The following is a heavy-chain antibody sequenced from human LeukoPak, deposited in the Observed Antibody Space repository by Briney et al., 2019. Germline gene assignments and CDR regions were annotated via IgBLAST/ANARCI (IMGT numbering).Heavy chain of an antibody. J-gene: IGHJ4*02. D-gene: IGHD3-10*01. CDR1: GFTFSSYA. CDR2: TGATGANK. V-gene: IGHV3-23*01. Sequence: GGSLRLSCAASGFTFSSYAMSWVRQAPGKGLEWVSATGATGANKYYVDTVKGRFTISRDNSKNTLYLQMISLRTEDTAIYYCAKHQGEMVRGVIDYWGQGTLVTVSS. CDR3: AKHQGEMVRGVIDY.